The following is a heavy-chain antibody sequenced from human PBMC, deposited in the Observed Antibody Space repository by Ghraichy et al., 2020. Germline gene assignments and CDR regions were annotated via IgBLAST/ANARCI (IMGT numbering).Heavy chain of an antibody. Sequence: GESLNISCAASGFTFSSYAMHWVRQAPGKGLEWVAVISYDGSNKYYADSVKGRFTISRDNSKNTLYLQMNSLRAEDTAVYYCARDNMIVVVFDAFDIWGQGTMVTVSS. CDR1: GFTFSSYA. D-gene: IGHD3-22*01. CDR2: ISYDGSNK. J-gene: IGHJ3*02. V-gene: IGHV3-30-3*01. CDR3: ARDNMIVVVFDAFDI.